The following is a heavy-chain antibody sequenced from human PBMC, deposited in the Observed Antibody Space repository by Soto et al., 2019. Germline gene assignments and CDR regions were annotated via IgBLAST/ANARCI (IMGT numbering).Heavy chain of an antibody. CDR3: ARVTGDGGDNGFDL. Sequence: SETLSLTCSSSGFTSTSYPYYSLLQQPPRKVLEWTGKMYKSGSTRYSPSLKSRVTFSVDTSKNQFSLRLTSVTSGDTAVYYCARVTGDGGDNGFDLWGMGTRVTVS. CDR1: GFTSTSYPY. J-gene: IGHJ5*02. V-gene: IGHV4-59*01. D-gene: IGHD3-16*01. CDR2: MYKSGST.